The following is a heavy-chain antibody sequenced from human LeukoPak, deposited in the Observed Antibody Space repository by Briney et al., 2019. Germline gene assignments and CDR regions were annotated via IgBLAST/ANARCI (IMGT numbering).Heavy chain of an antibody. CDR1: GYSISSGYY. V-gene: IGHV4-38-2*02. CDR3: ARGPYSYDSSGAFDI. CDR2: IYNSGST. Sequence: PSETLSLTCTVSGYSISSGYYWGWIRQPPGKGLEWIGSIYNSGSTYYNPSLKSRVTISVDTSKNQFSLKLSSVTAADTAVYFCARGPYSYDSSGAFDIWGQGTMVTVSS. J-gene: IGHJ3*02. D-gene: IGHD3-22*01.